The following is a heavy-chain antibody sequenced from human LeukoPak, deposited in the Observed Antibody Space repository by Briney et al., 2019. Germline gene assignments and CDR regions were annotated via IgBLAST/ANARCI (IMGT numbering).Heavy chain of an antibody. D-gene: IGHD2-8*01. Sequence: GGSLRLSCAASGFTFSSYAMRWVRQAPGKGLEWVSGISGSGGSTHYADSVKGRFTISRDNSKNTLYLQMNSLRAEDTAVYYCAKGGNGYCTNGICSPRVVAAIDYWGQGTLVTVSS. CDR3: AKGGNGYCTNGICSPRVVAAIDY. CDR1: GFTFSSYA. CDR2: ISGSGGST. V-gene: IGHV3-23*01. J-gene: IGHJ4*02.